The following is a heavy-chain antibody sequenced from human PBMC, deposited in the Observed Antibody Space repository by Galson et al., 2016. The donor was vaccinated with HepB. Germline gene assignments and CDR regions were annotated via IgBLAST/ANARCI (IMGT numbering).Heavy chain of an antibody. CDR3: ARGPLYYYDSSGYYYFDY. D-gene: IGHD3-22*01. J-gene: IGHJ4*02. V-gene: IGHV3-11*04. CDR1: GFTFSDYY. CDR2: ISSSGSTI. Sequence: SLRLSCAASGFTFSDYYMSWIRQAPGKGLEWVAYISSSGSTIYYADSVKGRFTISRDNAKHSLYLQMNILRAEDTAVYYCARGPLYYYDSSGYYYFDYLGQGTLVTVSS.